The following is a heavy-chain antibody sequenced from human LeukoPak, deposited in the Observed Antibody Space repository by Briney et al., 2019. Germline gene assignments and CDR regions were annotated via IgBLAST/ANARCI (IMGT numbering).Heavy chain of an antibody. V-gene: IGHV1-8*01. CDR2: MNPNSGNT. J-gene: IGHJ4*02. Sequence: ASVKVSCKASGYTFTSYDINWVRQATGQGLEWMGWMNPNSGNTGYAQKFQGRVTMTRNTSISTAYMELSSLRSEDTAVYYCARGPGSAAGNWADYWGQGTLVTVSS. CDR3: ARGPGSAAGNWADY. D-gene: IGHD6-13*01. CDR1: GYTFTSYD.